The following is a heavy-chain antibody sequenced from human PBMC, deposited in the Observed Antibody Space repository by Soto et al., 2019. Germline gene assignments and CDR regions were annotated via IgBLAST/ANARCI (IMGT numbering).Heavy chain of an antibody. V-gene: IGHV4-34*01. J-gene: IGHJ6*02. CDR3: ADRGSYYYGMDV. CDR1: GGSFSGYY. D-gene: IGHD1-26*01. Sequence: SETLSLTCAVYGGSFSGYYWSWIRQPPGKGLEWIGEINHSGSTNYNPSLKSRVTMSVDTSKNQFSLKLSSVTAADTAVYYCADRGSYYYGMDVWGQGTTVTV. CDR2: INHSGST.